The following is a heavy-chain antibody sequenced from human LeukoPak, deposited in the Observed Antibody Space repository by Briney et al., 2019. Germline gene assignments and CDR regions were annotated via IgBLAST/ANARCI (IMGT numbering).Heavy chain of an antibody. V-gene: IGHV4-39*01. D-gene: IGHD2-2*01. J-gene: IGHJ6*03. Sequence: SETLSLTCTVSGGFISSSGYYWGWIRQPPGNGLEWIGSMYYSGSTYYNSSLKSRVTISVDTSKNQFSLKLSSVTAADTAVYYCARHRGVPAGPHYMDVWGKGTTVTVSS. CDR3: ARHRGVPAGPHYMDV. CDR1: GGFISSSGYY. CDR2: MYYSGST.